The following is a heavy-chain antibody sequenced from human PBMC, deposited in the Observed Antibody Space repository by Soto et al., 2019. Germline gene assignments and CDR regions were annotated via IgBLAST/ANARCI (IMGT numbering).Heavy chain of an antibody. CDR1: GFTFSSYA. D-gene: IGHD6-19*01. CDR3: AQGYSSGWYQPEERYYLDY. Sequence: EVQLLESGGGLVQPGGSLRLSCAASGFTFSSYAMSWVRQAPGKGLEWVSAISGSGGSTYYADSVKGRFTISRDNSDNTLYLQMNSLRAEDTAVYYCAQGYSSGWYQPEERYYLDYWGQGTLVTASS. V-gene: IGHV3-23*01. J-gene: IGHJ4*02. CDR2: ISGSGGST.